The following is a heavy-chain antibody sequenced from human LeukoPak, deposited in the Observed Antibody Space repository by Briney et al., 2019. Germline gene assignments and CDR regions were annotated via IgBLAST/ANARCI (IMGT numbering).Heavy chain of an antibody. V-gene: IGHV4-39*01. J-gene: IGHJ4*02. CDR2: IYYTGST. CDR1: GGSISSSTYF. D-gene: IGHD1-26*01. CDR3: ARTRIYSGSYFY. Sequence: PSETLSLTCTVSGGSISSSTYFWAWIRQPPGKGLEWIGSIYYTGSTYYHPSLRSRVTISVDTSKNQFSLKLSSVTAADTAVYYCARTRIYSGSYFYWGQGTLVTVSS.